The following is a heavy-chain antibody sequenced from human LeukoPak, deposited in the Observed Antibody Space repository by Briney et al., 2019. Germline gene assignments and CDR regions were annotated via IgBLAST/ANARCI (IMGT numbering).Heavy chain of an antibody. CDR1: GGSISGYY. D-gene: IGHD3-9*01. V-gene: IGHV4-34*01. J-gene: IGHJ4*02. CDR3: TRGNILSGYCFDF. CDR2: IHYTGAT. Sequence: PSETLSLTCAVYGGSISGYYWSWIRQPPGKGLEWVGEIHYTGATSYNPSLKSRATISIETSKNQVSLRLSSVTAADTAVYYCTRGNILSGYCFDFWGQGAQVTVSS.